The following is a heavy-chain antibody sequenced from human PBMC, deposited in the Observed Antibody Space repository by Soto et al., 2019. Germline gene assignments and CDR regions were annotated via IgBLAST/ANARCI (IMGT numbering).Heavy chain of an antibody. CDR2: IYHSGST. J-gene: IGHJ4*02. D-gene: IGHD6-19*01. CDR3: ARDRAVSARGSFDY. Sequence: QVQLQXSGPGLVEPXGXXSLTCAVXGGSVSSTNWWSWVRQPPGKGLEWIGEIYHSGSTYYNPSLKSRVTISVDKSKNQFSLRLSSVTAADTAVYFCARDRAVSARGSFDYWGQGTLVTVSS. V-gene: IGHV4-4*01. CDR1: GGSVSSTNW.